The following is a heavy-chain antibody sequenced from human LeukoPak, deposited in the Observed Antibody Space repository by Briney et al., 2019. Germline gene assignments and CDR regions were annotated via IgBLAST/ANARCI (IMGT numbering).Heavy chain of an antibody. J-gene: IGHJ4*02. Sequence: ASVKVSCKASGYTFTSYAMHWVRQAPGQRLEWMGWINAGNGNTKYSQKFQGRVTMTTDTSTSTAYMELGSLRSDDAAVYYCARGGYYYGSGYSDSWGQGTLVTVSS. D-gene: IGHD3-10*01. V-gene: IGHV1-3*01. CDR2: INAGNGNT. CDR3: ARGGYYYGSGYSDS. CDR1: GYTFTSYA.